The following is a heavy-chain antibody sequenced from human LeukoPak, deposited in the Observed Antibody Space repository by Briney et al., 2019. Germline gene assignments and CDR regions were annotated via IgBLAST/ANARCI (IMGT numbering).Heavy chain of an antibody. V-gene: IGHV3-48*01. CDR2: MTGSSII. CDR1: GVTFRTYS. Sequence: PGGSLRLFCAASGVTFRTYSMNWVRQAPGKRLEWVSYMTGSSIIYYSDSVKGRFTVSRDNAKNSLYLQMSNLRAEDTAVYYCASVRGGYWGQGTLVTVSS. D-gene: IGHD3-16*01. CDR3: ASVRGGY. J-gene: IGHJ4*02.